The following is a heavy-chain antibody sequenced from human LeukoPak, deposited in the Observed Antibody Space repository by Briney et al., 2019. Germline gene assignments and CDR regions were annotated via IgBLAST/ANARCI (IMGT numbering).Heavy chain of an antibody. CDR1: GGTFSSYA. CDR3: ARKSTYYYDSSGYYYGWFDP. Sequence: SVKVSCKASGGTFSSYAISWVRQAPGQGLEWMGGIIPIFGTANYAQKFQGRVTITADESTSTAYMELSSLRSEDTAVYYCARKSTYYYDSSGYYYGWFDPWGQGTLVTVSS. V-gene: IGHV1-69*13. CDR2: IIPIFGTA. D-gene: IGHD3-22*01. J-gene: IGHJ5*02.